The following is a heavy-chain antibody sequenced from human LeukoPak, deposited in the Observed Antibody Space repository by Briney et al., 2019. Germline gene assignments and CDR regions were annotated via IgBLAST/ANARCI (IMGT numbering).Heavy chain of an antibody. CDR2: IYYSGST. CDR1: GGPNSSYY. D-gene: IGHD3-9*01. CDR3: EDRIRYSGWFDP. J-gene: IGHJ5*02. V-gene: IGHV4-59*08. Sequence: SDTLSLTRTVSGGPNSSYYWSWLRQPPGKGVEWIGYIYYSGSTHYNHSLKSRVTVSVDTSNTESALKLSSVTAADTSVYYGEDRIRYSGWFDPWGQGTLVTVSS.